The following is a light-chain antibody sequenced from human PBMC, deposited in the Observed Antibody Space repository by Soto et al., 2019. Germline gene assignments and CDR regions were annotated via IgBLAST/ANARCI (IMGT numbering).Light chain of an antibody. CDR2: EVS. V-gene: IGLV2-14*01. J-gene: IGLJ1*01. CDR3: ASYVDTVTYV. Sequence: QSALTQPASVSGSPGQSVILSCNGTSNDASAFAYISWYQQHPGKAPKVIIYEVSDRPSGVSSRFSGSKSGTSASLTISGLQAEDEADYFCASYVDTVTYVFGTGTKVTVL. CDR1: SNDASAFAY.